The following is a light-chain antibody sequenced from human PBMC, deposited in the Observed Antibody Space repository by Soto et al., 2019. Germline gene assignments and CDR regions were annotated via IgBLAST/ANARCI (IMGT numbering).Light chain of an antibody. J-gene: IGLJ2*01. V-gene: IGLV2-11*01. Sequence: QSALTQPRSVSGSPGQSVTISCTGTSSDVGGYNYVSWYQQHPGKAPKLMIYDVTERPSGVPDRFSGSKSGNTASLTISGLRAEDEADYYCCSYSGSYTLGAFGGGTKLTVL. CDR2: DVT. CDR3: CSYSGSYTLGA. CDR1: SSDVGGYNY.